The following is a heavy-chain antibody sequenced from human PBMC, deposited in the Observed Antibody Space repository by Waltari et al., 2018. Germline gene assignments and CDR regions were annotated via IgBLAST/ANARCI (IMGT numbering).Heavy chain of an antibody. CDR2: IYYSGRT. Sequence: QVQLQESGPGLVKPSQTLSLTCTVSGGSISSGDYYWSWIRQPPGKGLEWIGYIYYSGRTYYNPSRKSRVTISVETSKNQFSLKLSSVTAADTAVYYCARGLFVKGSYSYFDYWGQGTLVTVSS. CDR3: ARGLFVKGSYSYFDY. CDR1: GGSISSGDYY. J-gene: IGHJ4*02. D-gene: IGHD1-26*01. V-gene: IGHV4-30-4*08.